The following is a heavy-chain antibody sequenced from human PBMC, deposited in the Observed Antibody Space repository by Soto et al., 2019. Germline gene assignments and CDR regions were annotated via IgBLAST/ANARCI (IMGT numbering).Heavy chain of an antibody. CDR1: GFTFSNAW. D-gene: IGHD2-2*01. V-gene: IGHV3-15*01. Sequence: GGSLRLSCAASGFTFSNAWMSWVRQAPGKGLEWVGRIKSKTDGGTTDYAAPVPDRFTISRDDSKNTLYLQMNSLQAEYTAVYYWTARGGLVWSSTSCYRTYYYYGMDVWGQGTTVSVSS. CDR3: TARGGLVWSSTSCYRTYYYYGMDV. CDR2: IKSKTDGGTT. J-gene: IGHJ6*02.